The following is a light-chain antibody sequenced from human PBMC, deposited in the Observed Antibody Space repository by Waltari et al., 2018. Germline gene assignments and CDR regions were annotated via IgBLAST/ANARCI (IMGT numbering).Light chain of an antibody. J-gene: IGLJ1*01. V-gene: IGLV1-40*01. CDR2: GNN. CDR1: SSNIGADYA. CDR3: QSYDSSLSDSYV. Sequence: QSVLTQPPSVSGAPGQRVPISCTASSSNIGADYAVHWYQQLPGTAPKLLIYGNNNRPSGVPDRFSGSKSGTSASLAITGLQAEDEADYFCQSYDSSLSDSYVFGTGTKVTVL.